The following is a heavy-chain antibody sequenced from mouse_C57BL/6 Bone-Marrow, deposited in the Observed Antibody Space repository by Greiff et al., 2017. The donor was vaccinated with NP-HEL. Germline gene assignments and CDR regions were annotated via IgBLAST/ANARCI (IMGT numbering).Heavy chain of an antibody. J-gene: IGHJ2*01. Sequence: VQLQQSGAELVRPGTSVKMSCKASGYTFTNYWIGWVKQRPGHGLEWIGDIYPGGGYTNYNEKFKGKATLTADKSSSTAYMQFSSLTSEDSAIYYCARRGGPTTVPLFDYWGQGTTLTVSS. CDR1: GYTFTNYW. D-gene: IGHD1-1*01. CDR2: IYPGGGYT. V-gene: IGHV1-63*01. CDR3: ARRGGPTTVPLFDY.